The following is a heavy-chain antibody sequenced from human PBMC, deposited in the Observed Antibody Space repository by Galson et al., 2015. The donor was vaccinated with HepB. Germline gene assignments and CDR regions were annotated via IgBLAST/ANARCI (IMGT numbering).Heavy chain of an antibody. CDR3: ARAVDIVPTVDLRFDF. V-gene: IGHV1-69*10. CDR2: IIPIIGFP. Sequence: SVKVSCKASGGTFSNYTITWVRQAPGQGLEWMGGIIPIIGFPSYSQKFQGRVTITADESTTTAYMELSSLRSEDTAVYYCARAVDIVPTVDLRFDFWGQGTLVTVSS. CDR1: GGTFSNYT. D-gene: IGHD5-12*01. J-gene: IGHJ4*02.